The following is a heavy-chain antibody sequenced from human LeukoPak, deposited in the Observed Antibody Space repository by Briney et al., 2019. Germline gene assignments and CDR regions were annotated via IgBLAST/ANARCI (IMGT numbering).Heavy chain of an antibody. CDR1: GTSVNTYY. CDR3: AKQSWSLFDP. J-gene: IGHJ5*02. V-gene: IGHV4-59*08. CDR2: VHYSGGT. Sequence: PSETLSLTCTVPGTSVNTYYWSWIRQPPGKALEWIGFVHYSGGTSYTPSLRGRVTISLDTSKNQFSLRLTSVTAADTAVYYCAKQSWSLFDPCGQGTLVTVSS. D-gene: IGHD6-13*01.